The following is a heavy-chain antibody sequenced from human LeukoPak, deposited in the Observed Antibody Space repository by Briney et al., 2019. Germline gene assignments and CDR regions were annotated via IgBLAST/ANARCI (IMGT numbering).Heavy chain of an antibody. CDR2: IKHDGSEK. Sequence: GSLRLSCAASGFTFSTYWMSWVRQAPGKGLEWVANIKHDGSEKYYVDSVKGRFTISRDNAKNSLYLEMNSLRAEDTAVYYCARITGLAAAADYWGQGTLVTVSS. CDR3: ARITGLAAAADY. CDR1: GFTFSTYW. J-gene: IGHJ4*02. D-gene: IGHD6-13*01. V-gene: IGHV3-7*04.